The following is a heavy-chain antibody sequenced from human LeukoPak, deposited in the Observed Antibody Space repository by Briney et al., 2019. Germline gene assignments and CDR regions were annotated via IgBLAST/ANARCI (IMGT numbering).Heavy chain of an antibody. CDR2: MNPVSGKA. Sequence: ASVKVSCKASGYTFTNFDINWVRQAPGQGLEWMGWMNPVSGKAGSAQKFQGRVTLTRDTSINTAYMEVGSLTSDDTAFYYCARAPMGTAPLYWGQGTLVTVSS. D-gene: IGHD5-18*01. J-gene: IGHJ4*02. CDR3: ARAPMGTAPLY. V-gene: IGHV1-8*01. CDR1: GYTFTNFD.